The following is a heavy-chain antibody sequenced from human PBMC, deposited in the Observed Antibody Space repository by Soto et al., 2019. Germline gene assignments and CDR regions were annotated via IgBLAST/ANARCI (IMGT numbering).Heavy chain of an antibody. CDR1: GYRFTNYY. CDR2: INPSGIST. V-gene: IGHV1-46*01. Sequence: QVQLVQSGAEVKKPGASVKVSCTTSGYRFTNYYLHWVRQAPGQGLEWMGLINPSGISTSYAQKFQGRVSMTRETSISTVDMDLSSLRTGDTAVSYCERSENVVVADSSPVYFDYWGQGTLVTVSS. CDR3: ERSENVVVADSSPVYFDY. D-gene: IGHD2-15*01. J-gene: IGHJ4*02.